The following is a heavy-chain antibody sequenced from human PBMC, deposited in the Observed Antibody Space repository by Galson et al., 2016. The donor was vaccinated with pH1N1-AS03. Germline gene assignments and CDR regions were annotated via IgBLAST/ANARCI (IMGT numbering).Heavy chain of an antibody. J-gene: IGHJ4*02. D-gene: IGHD3-10*01. V-gene: IGHV1-18*04. Sequence: SVKVSCKASGYTFTSYGISWVRQAPGQGLEWMGWISGDYGNTNYAQKFQGRVTMTTDTSRSTAYMELRSLRSDDTAVFYCARDLGGGIIKEAYWGQGTLVTVSS. CDR3: ARDLGGGIIKEAY. CDR2: ISGDYGNT. CDR1: GYTFTSYG.